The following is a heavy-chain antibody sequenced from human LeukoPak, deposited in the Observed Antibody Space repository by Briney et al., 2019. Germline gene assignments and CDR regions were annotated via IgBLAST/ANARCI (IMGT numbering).Heavy chain of an antibody. CDR2: INWNSGST. V-gene: IGHV3-20*04. CDR1: GFTFDDYG. J-gene: IGHJ4*02. D-gene: IGHD6-19*01. Sequence: GGSLRLSCAASGFTFDDYGMSWVRQAPGKGLEWVSGINWNSGSTGYADSVKGRFTTSRDNAKNSLYLQMNSLRAEDTALYYCARVRGKQWLLFDYWGQGTLVTVSS. CDR3: ARVRGKQWLLFDY.